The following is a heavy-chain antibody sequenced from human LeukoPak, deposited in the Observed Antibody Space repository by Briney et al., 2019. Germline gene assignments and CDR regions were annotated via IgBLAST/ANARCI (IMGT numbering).Heavy chain of an antibody. J-gene: IGHJ6*02. CDR1: GFTFSSYG. Sequence: PGGSLRLSCAASGFTFSSYGMHWVRQAPGKGLEWVAVISYDGSNKYYADSVKGRFTISRDNSKNTLYLQMNSLRAEDTAVYYCAKDRESSGSPLNYYYGMDVWGQGTTVTASS. D-gene: IGHD6-19*01. CDR3: AKDRESSGSPLNYYYGMDV. CDR2: ISYDGSNK. V-gene: IGHV3-30*18.